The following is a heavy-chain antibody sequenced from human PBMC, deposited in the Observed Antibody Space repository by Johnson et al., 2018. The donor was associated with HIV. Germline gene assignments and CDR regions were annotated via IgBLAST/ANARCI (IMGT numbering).Heavy chain of an antibody. V-gene: IGHV3-7*01. D-gene: IGHD3-3*01. CDR3: ARDPLAYDNFWSGSLHAFDI. CDR2: IKQDGSEK. J-gene: IGHJ3*02. CDR1: GFSFSNYW. Sequence: VQLVESGGGVVQPGGSLRLSCAASGFSFSNYWMSWVRQAPGKGLEWVANIKQDGSEKYYVDSVKGRFTISRDNAKNSLYLQMNSLRGEDTAVYYCARDPLAYDNFWSGSLHAFDIWGQGTKVTVSS.